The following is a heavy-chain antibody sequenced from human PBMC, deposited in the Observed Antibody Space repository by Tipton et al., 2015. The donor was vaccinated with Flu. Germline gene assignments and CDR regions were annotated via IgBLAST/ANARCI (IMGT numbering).Heavy chain of an antibody. J-gene: IGHJ6*02. CDR1: GGTFGRNA. V-gene: IGHV1-69*01. Sequence: QLVQSGAEMKKPGSTVKVSCTVSGGTFGRNAISWMRQAPGQGPEWMGGIIPVFGAVDYAQNFRDRLTVTADESTYTVYMEMSGLGYEDTAVYYCARSFWEKKLLWTSSFYYGLDVWGQGTTVTVSS. D-gene: IGHD2-21*01. CDR3: ARSFWEKKLLWTSSFYYGLDV. CDR2: IIPVFGAV.